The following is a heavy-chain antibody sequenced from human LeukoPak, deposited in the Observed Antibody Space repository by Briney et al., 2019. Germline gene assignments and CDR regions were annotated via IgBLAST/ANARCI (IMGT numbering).Heavy chain of an antibody. Sequence: SETLSLTCAVYGGSFTGYYWSWIRLAPGKGPEWIGEINRSGVTNYNPSLKSRVTLSVDTSKSQFSLKLTSLTAADTAVFYCARGRFGNPLQLEPRRPFDMWGQGTMVAISS. J-gene: IGHJ3*02. CDR1: GGSFTGYY. CDR2: INRSGVT. CDR3: ARGRFGNPLQLEPRRPFDM. D-gene: IGHD1-1*01. V-gene: IGHV4-34*01.